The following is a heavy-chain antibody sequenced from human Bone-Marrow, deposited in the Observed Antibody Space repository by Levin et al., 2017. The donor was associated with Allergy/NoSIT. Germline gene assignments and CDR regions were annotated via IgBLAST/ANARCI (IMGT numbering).Heavy chain of an antibody. CDR1: GFTFSDYY. V-gene: IGHV3-11*06. J-gene: IGHJ6*03. D-gene: IGHD6-6*01. CDR3: ARDRGAARPRGVYYYMDV. CDR2: ISSSSSYT. Sequence: GESLKISCAASGFTFSDYYMSWIRQAPGKGLEWVSYISSSSSYTNYADSVKGRFTISRDNAKNSLYLQMNSLRAEDTAVYYCARDRGAARPRGVYYYMDVWGKGTTVTVSS.